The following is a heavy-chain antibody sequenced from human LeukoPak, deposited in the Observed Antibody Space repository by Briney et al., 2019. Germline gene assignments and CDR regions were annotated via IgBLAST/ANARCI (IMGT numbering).Heavy chain of an antibody. CDR1: GFTVSSNY. D-gene: IGHD1-26*01. Sequence: GGSLRLSCVASGFTVSSNYMSWVRQAPGKGLEWVSAISGSGGSTYYADSVKGRFTISRDSSKNTLYLQMNSLRAEDTAVYYCAKGRISGHDAFDIWGQGTMVTVSS. J-gene: IGHJ3*02. CDR2: ISGSGGST. V-gene: IGHV3-23*01. CDR3: AKGRISGHDAFDI.